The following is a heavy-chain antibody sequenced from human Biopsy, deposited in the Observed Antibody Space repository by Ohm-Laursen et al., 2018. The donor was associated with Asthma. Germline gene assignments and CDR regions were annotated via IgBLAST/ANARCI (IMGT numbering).Heavy chain of an antibody. D-gene: IGHD3-10*01. Sequence: SSLRLSCAASGFTFSSYGMDWVRQAPGKGLEWVAVMSYDGSIKDYADSVKGRFTISRDNSMNTLYLHMNSLRVEDTAVYYCARGLDYSGRSGFDYWGQGTPVTVSS. J-gene: IGHJ4*02. CDR2: MSYDGSIK. CDR3: ARGLDYSGRSGFDY. CDR1: GFTFSSYG. V-gene: IGHV3-33*05.